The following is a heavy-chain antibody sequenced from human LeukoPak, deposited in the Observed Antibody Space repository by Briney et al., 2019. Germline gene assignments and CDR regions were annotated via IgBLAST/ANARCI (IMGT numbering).Heavy chain of an antibody. CDR3: ARGNYDFWSGYDDAFDI. CDR1: GFTFSSYS. D-gene: IGHD3-3*01. Sequence: GGSLRLSCAASGFTFSSYSMNWVRQAPGKGLEWLSYISSSSSTIYYADSVKGRFTISRDNAKNSLYLQTNSLRAEDTAVYYCARGNYDFWSGYDDAFDIWGQGTMVTVSS. J-gene: IGHJ3*02. CDR2: ISSSSSTI. V-gene: IGHV3-48*01.